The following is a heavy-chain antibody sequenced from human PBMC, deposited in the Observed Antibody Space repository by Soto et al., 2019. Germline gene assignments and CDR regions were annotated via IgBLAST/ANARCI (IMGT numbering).Heavy chain of an antibody. CDR1: GFTFSSYG. J-gene: IGHJ4*02. Sequence: QVQLVESGGGVVQPGRSLRLSCAASGFTFSSYGMHWVRQAPGKGLEWVAVTSYDGSNKYYADSVKGRFTISRDNSKNTLYLQMNSLRAEDTAVYYCAKAHSSGWYYFDYWGQGTLVTVSS. CDR3: AKAHSSGWYYFDY. CDR2: TSYDGSNK. V-gene: IGHV3-30*18. D-gene: IGHD6-19*01.